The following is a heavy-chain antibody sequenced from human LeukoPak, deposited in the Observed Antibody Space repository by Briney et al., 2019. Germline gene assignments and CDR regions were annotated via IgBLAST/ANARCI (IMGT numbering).Heavy chain of an antibody. CDR3: ARDKGDYGTIDY. CDR2: ISSSSSYI. D-gene: IGHD4-17*01. V-gene: IGHV3-21*01. Sequence: GGSLRLSCAASGFTFSSYSMNWVRPAPGKGLEGVSSISSSSSYIYYADSVKGRFTISRDNAKNSLYLQMNSLRAEDTAVYYCARDKGDYGTIDYWGQGTLVTVSS. CDR1: GFTFSSYS. J-gene: IGHJ4*02.